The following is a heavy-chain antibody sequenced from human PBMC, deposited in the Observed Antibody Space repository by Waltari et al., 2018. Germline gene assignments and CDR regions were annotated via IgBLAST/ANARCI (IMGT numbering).Heavy chain of an antibody. CDR3: ATVGYCSGGSCLYYFDY. CDR1: GYTFPDYY. V-gene: IGHV1-69-2*01. CDR2: VDPEDGET. D-gene: IGHD2-15*01. J-gene: IGHJ4*02. Sequence: EVQLVQSGAEVKKPGATVKISCKASGYTFPDYYLHWVQQAPGKGLEWMGRVDPEDGETIYAEKFQGRVTITADTSTDTAYMELSSLRSEDTAVYYCATVGYCSGGSCLYYFDYWGQGTLVTVSS.